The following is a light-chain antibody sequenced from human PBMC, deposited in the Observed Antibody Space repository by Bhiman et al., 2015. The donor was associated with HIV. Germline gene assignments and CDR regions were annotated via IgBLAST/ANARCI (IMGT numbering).Light chain of an antibody. CDR2: DVS. Sequence: QSALTQPASVSGSPGQSITISCSGTSSDIGGSDSVSWYQHHPGKAPKLIIYDVSKWPAGVSNRFSGSKSGNTASLTISGLQAEDEADYYCCSYGGSKLIFGGGTKLTVL. CDR3: CSYGGSKLI. V-gene: IGLV2-23*02. J-gene: IGLJ2*01. CDR1: SSDIGGSDS.